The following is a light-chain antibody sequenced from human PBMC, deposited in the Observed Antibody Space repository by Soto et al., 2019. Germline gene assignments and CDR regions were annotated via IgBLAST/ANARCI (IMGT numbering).Light chain of an antibody. J-gene: IGLJ1*01. CDR1: SSDVGGYNY. CDR2: DVT. Sequence: QSVLTQPASVSGSPGQSITISCTGTSSDVGGYNYVSWYQQHPVKAPKLMIYDVTNRPSGVSDRFSGSKSGNTASLTISRLQAEDEADYYCSSYTSSSTPYVFGTGTKLTVL. CDR3: SSYTSSSTPYV. V-gene: IGLV2-14*01.